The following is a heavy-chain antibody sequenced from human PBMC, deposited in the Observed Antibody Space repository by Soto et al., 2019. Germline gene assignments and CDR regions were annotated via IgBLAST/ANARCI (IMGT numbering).Heavy chain of an antibody. CDR3: ARGAAADDYFDY. CDR1: GGSISSSSYY. CDR2: IYYSGST. Sequence: PSETLSLTCTVSGGSISSSSYYWGWIRQPPGKGLEWIGSIYYSGSTYYNPSLKSRVTISVDTSKNQFSLKLSSVTAADTAVYYCARGAAADDYFDYWGQGTLVTVSS. D-gene: IGHD6-13*01. J-gene: IGHJ4*02. V-gene: IGHV4-39*07.